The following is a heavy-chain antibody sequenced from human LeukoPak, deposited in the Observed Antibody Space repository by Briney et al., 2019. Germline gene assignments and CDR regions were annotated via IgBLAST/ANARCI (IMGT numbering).Heavy chain of an antibody. V-gene: IGHV4-59*01. Sequence: SETLSLTCTVSGGSISSYYWSWIRQPPGKGLEWIGYIHYSGSTNYNPSLKSRVTISVDTSKNQFSLKLSSVTAADTAVYYCARVFGKYQLPPGLYYYYGMDVWGQGTTVTVSS. CDR2: IHYSGST. J-gene: IGHJ6*02. CDR1: GGSISSYY. D-gene: IGHD2-2*01. CDR3: ARVFGKYQLPPGLYYYYGMDV.